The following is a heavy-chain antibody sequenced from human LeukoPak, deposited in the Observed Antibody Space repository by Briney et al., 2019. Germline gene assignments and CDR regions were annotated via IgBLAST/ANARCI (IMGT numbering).Heavy chain of an antibody. J-gene: IGHJ6*04. CDR3: AELGITMIGGV. CDR2: ISSSGSTI. Sequence: PPGGSLRLSCAASGFTFSRYEMNWVRQAPGKGLEWVSYISSSGSTIYYADSVKGRFTISRDNAKNSLYLQMNSLRAEDTAVYYCAELGITMIGGVWGKGTTVTISS. CDR1: GFTFSRYE. V-gene: IGHV3-48*03. D-gene: IGHD3-10*02.